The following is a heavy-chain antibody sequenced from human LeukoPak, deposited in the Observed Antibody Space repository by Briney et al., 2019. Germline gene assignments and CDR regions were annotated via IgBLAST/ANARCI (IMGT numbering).Heavy chain of an antibody. D-gene: IGHD3-3*01. CDR1: GFIFSSYW. CDR3: AREGNDFWSGYYGGLFDY. Sequence: GGSLRLSCAASGFIFSSYWMSWVRQAPGKGLEWMANIKQDGSEKYYVDSVKGRFTISRDNAKNSLYLQMNSLRAEDTAVYYCAREGNDFWSGYYGGLFDYWGQGTLVTVSS. CDR2: IKQDGSEK. J-gene: IGHJ4*02. V-gene: IGHV3-7*01.